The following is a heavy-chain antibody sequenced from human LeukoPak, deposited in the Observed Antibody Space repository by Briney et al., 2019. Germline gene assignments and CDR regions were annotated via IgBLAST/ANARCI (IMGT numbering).Heavy chain of an antibody. J-gene: IGHJ5*02. CDR1: GGSISSYY. V-gene: IGHV4-59*08. D-gene: IGHD3-10*01. CDR3: ARGKVLPTMVRGVTNWFDP. Sequence: SETLSLTCTVSGGSISSYYWSWIRQPPGKGLEWIGYIYYSGSTNYNPSLKSRVTISVDTSKNQFSLKLSSVTAADTAVYYCARGKVLPTMVRGVTNWFDPWGQGTLVTVSS. CDR2: IYYSGST.